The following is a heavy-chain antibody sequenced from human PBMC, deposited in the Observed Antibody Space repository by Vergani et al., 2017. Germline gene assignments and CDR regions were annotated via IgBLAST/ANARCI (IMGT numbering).Heavy chain of an antibody. CDR3: AGTLLPIEMATSFDY. Sequence: QLQLQESGPGLVKPSETLSLTCTVSGGSISSSSYYWGWIRQPPGKGLECIGEINHSGSTNYNPSLKSRVTISVDTSKNQFSLKLTSVTAADTAVYYCAGTLLPIEMATSFDYWGQGTLVTVSS. J-gene: IGHJ4*02. CDR2: INHSGST. V-gene: IGHV4-39*07. CDR1: GGSISSSSYY. D-gene: IGHD5-24*01.